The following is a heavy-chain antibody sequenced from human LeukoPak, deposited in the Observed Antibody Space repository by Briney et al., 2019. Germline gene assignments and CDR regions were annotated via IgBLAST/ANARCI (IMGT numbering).Heavy chain of an antibody. CDR1: GYTFTGYY. Sequence: ASVKVSCKASGYTFTGYYMHWVRQAPGQGLEWMGWINPNSGGTNYAQKFQGRVTMTRDTSISTAYMELNRLRSDDTAVYYCASVGYYDFWSAYSRDAFDMWGQGTMVTVSP. J-gene: IGHJ3*02. D-gene: IGHD3-3*01. CDR3: ASVGYYDFWSAYSRDAFDM. CDR2: INPNSGGT. V-gene: IGHV1-2*02.